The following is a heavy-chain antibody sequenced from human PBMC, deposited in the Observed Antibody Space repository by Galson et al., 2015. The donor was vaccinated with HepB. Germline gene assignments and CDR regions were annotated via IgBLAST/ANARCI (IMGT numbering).Heavy chain of an antibody. CDR2: INAGNGNT. D-gene: IGHD6-13*01. V-gene: IGHV1-3*01. CDR1: GYTFTSYA. J-gene: IGHJ4*02. Sequence: SVKVSCKASGYTFTSYAMHWVRQAPGQRLEWMGWINAGNGNTKYSQKFQGRVTITRNTSASTAYMELSSLRSEDTAVYYCARIIAAAGGLDYWGQGTLVTVSS. CDR3: ARIIAAAGGLDY.